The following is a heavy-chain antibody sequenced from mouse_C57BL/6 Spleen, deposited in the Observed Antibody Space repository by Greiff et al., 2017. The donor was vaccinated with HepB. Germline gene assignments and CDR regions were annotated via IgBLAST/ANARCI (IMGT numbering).Heavy chain of an antibody. J-gene: IGHJ2*01. CDR1: GYAFSSSW. CDR3: ARRGYSNSYYFDY. D-gene: IGHD2-5*01. Sequence: VMLVESGPELVKPGASVKISCKASGYAFSSSWMNWVKQRPGKGLEWIGRIYPGDGDTNYNGKFKGKATLTADKSSSTAYMQLSSLTSEDSAVYFCARRGYSNSYYFDYWGQGTTLTVSS. CDR2: IYPGDGDT. V-gene: IGHV1-82*01.